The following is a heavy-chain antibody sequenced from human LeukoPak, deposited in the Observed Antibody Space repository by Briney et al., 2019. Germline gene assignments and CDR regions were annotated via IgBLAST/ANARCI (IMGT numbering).Heavy chain of an antibody. D-gene: IGHD3-10*01. CDR3: AREDYYGSGYFFDF. Sequence: ASVKVSCKSSGYTLTGYYIHWVRQAPGQGLEWMGWINPKSGGKNYAQKFQGRVTMTSDTSISTAYMDLSRLRSDDTAVYYCAREDYYGSGYFFDFWGQGTLVTVSS. CDR1: GYTLTGYY. J-gene: IGHJ4*02. V-gene: IGHV1-2*02. CDR2: INPKSGGK.